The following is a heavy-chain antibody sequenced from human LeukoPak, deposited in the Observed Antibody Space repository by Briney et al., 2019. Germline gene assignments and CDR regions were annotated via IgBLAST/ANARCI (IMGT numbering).Heavy chain of an antibody. CDR3: ARDRALLWFGELSYYYYYGMDV. CDR1: GYTFTGYY. D-gene: IGHD3-10*01. Sequence: ASVKVSCKASGYTFTGYYMHWLRQAPGQGLEWMGWINPNSGGTNYAQKFQGWVIMTRDTSISTAYMELSRLRSDDTAVYYCARDRALLWFGELSYYYYYGMDVWGQGTTVTVSS. J-gene: IGHJ6*02. V-gene: IGHV1-2*04. CDR2: INPNSGGT.